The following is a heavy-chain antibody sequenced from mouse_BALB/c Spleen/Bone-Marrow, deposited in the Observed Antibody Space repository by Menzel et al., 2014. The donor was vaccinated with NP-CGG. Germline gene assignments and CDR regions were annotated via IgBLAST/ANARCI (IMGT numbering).Heavy chain of an antibody. D-gene: IGHD1-1*01. J-gene: IGHJ2*01. CDR1: GFDFSRYW. CDR3: ARQNYYGRSDC. V-gene: IGHV4-1*02. Sequence: EVQGVESGGGLVQPGGSLKLSRAASGFDFSRYWMSWVRQAPGKGLEWIGEINPDSSTINYTPSLKDKLIISRDNAKNTLYLQMSKVRSEDTVLYYCARQNYYGRSDCWGQGTTLTVSS. CDR2: INPDSSTI.